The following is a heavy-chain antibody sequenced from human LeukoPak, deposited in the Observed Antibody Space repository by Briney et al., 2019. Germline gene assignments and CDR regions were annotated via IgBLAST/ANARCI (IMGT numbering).Heavy chain of an antibody. V-gene: IGHV3-48*03. Sequence: GGSLRLSCAASGFTFSSHEMNWVRQAPGKGLEWVSYISSSGSTKYYADSVKGRITISRDNAKNSLYLQMNSLRAEDTAVYYCASGAQSDYWGQGTLVTVSS. CDR1: GFTFSSHE. CDR3: ASGAQSDY. J-gene: IGHJ4*02. CDR2: ISSSGSTK. D-gene: IGHD1-26*01.